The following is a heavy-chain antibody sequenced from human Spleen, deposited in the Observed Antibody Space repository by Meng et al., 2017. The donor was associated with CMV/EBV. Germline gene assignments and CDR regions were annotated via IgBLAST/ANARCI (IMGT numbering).Heavy chain of an antibody. CDR2: IKQDGSEK. CDR3: ARVDDDFWSGYYYYGMDV. CDR1: GFTFATYG. Sequence: GESLKISCAASGFTFATYGMHWVRQAPGKGLEWVANIKQDGSEKYYVDSVKGRFTISRDNAKNSLYLQMNSLRAEDTAVYYCARVDDDFWSGYYYYGMDVWGQGTTVTVSS. D-gene: IGHD3-3*01. J-gene: IGHJ6*02. V-gene: IGHV3-7*01.